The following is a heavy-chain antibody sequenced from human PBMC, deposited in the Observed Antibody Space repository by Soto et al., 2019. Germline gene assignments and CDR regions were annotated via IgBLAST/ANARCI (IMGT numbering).Heavy chain of an antibody. J-gene: IGHJ4*02. CDR2: ISGDGTGT. V-gene: IGHV3-23*01. CDR1: GLTFSSYG. Sequence: EAQLLESGGGLIRPGGSLRLSCAGSGLTFSSYGLTWVRQAQGKGLEWVSSISGDGTGTYYADSVKGRFTISRDNSKNMMYLQMNSLRAEDTAIYHCAQDPNGDYVGAFDDWGQGTLVTVSS. D-gene: IGHD2-21*02. CDR3: AQDPNGDYVGAFDD.